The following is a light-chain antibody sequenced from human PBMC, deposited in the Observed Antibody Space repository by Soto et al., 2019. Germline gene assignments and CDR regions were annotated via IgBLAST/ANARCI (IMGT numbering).Light chain of an antibody. J-gene: IGKJ1*01. CDR3: QQYGSSPST. V-gene: IGKV3-20*01. CDR2: GAS. Sequence: EIVLTQSPATLSLSPGERATLSCRASQSVGSSLAWYQQKPGQAPRRLIFGASIRATGIPDRFSGSGSGTDFTLTISGLEPEDFAVYYCQQYGSSPSTFGQGTKV. CDR1: QSVGSS.